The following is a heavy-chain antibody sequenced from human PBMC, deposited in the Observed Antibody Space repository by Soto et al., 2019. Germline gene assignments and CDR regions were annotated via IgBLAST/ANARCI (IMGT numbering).Heavy chain of an antibody. CDR1: GYTFTGHY. V-gene: IGHV1-2*02. J-gene: IGHJ4*02. CDR2: IGPESGAT. CDR3: GRGRSGQIVVFY. D-gene: IGHD1-26*01. Sequence: ASVKVSCKASGYTFTGHYIHWVRQAPEQGPEWMGEIGPESGATRYAQKFQGRVTMTRDTSITTVYMELKDLSPDDTAVSYCGRGRSGQIVVFYWGQGTPVTVSS.